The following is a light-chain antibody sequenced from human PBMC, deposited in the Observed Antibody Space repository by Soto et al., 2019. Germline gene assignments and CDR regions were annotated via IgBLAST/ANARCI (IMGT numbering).Light chain of an antibody. CDR1: QGISNN. CDR3: QKYDSAPLT. CDR2: GAS. J-gene: IGKJ1*01. V-gene: IGKV1-27*01. Sequence: DIQMTQSPSSLSASVGDRVTITCRASQGISNNLAWYQQKPGKVPQLLIYGASTLQSVVPSRFSGSPSGTDFTLTISSLQPEDVATYYCQKYDSAPLTFGQETKVEFK.